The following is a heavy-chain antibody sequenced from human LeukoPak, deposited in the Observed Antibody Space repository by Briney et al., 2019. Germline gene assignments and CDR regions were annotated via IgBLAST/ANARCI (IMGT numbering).Heavy chain of an antibody. CDR3: ARVGSFRRGTVVARSAFDI. V-gene: IGHV3-30*03. D-gene: IGHD5-12*01. CDR2: ISYDGSNK. Sequence: GGSLRLSCAASGFTFSSYGMHWVRQAPGKGLEWVAVISYDGSNKYYADSVKGRFTISRDNSRNTLYLQMNGLRAEDTAVYYCARVGSFRRGTVVARSAFDIWGQGTMVTVSS. J-gene: IGHJ3*02. CDR1: GFTFSSYG.